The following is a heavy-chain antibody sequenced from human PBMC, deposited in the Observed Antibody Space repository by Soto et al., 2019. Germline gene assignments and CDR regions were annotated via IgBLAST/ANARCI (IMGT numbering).Heavy chain of an antibody. Sequence: QVQLVESGGGVVQPGRSLRLSCAASGFTFSSYGMHWVRQAPGKGLEWVAVISYDGSNKYYADSVKGRFTISRDNSKNTLYLQMNSLRAEDTAVYYCAKDWERITMIVVEGGYFDYRGQGTLVTVSS. CDR1: GFTFSSYG. J-gene: IGHJ4*02. CDR3: AKDWERITMIVVEGGYFDY. V-gene: IGHV3-30*18. D-gene: IGHD3-22*01. CDR2: ISYDGSNK.